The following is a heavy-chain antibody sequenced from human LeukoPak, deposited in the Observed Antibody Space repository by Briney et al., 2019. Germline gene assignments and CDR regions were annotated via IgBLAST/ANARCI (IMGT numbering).Heavy chain of an antibody. CDR1: GYTFTSYG. V-gene: IGHV1-18*01. CDR3: ARSGAGYGDLKSFDY. CDR2: ISAYNGNT. J-gene: IGHJ4*02. D-gene: IGHD4-17*01. Sequence: ASVKVSCKTSGYTFTSYGISWVRQAPGQGLEWMGWISAYNGNTNYAQKFQGRVTMTTDTSTSTAYMELSSLRSEDTAVYYCARSGAGYGDLKSFDYWGQGTLVTVSS.